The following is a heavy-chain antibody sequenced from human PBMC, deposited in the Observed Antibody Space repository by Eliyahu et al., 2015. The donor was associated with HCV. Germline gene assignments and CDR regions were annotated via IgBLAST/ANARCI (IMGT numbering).Heavy chain of an antibody. CDR1: GFTFSSYG. CDR2: IWYDGSNK. V-gene: IGHV3-33*01. D-gene: IGHD5-18*01. Sequence: QVQLVESGGGVVQPGRSLRLSCAASGFTFSSYGXHWVRQAPGKGLEWVAVIWYDGSNKYYADSVKGRFTISRDNSKNTLYLQMNSLRAEDTAVYYCARQSPYSYAPTGYYYYMDVWGKGTTVTVSS. CDR3: ARQSPYSYAPTGYYYYMDV. J-gene: IGHJ6*03.